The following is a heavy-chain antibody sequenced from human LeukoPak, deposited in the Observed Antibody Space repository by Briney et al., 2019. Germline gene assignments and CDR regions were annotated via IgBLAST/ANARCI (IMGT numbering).Heavy chain of an antibody. CDR1: GGTFSSYA. J-gene: IGHJ6*03. D-gene: IGHD3-3*01. CDR2: IIPIFGTA. V-gene: IGHV1-69*05. Sequence: SVKVSCKASGGTFSSYAISWVRQAPGQGLEWMGRIIPIFGTANYAQKFQGRVTITTDESTSTAYMELSSLRSEDTAVYYCASRRYYAFWSGYYPRYYYYMDVWGNGTTVTVSS. CDR3: ASRRYYAFWSGYYPRYYYYMDV.